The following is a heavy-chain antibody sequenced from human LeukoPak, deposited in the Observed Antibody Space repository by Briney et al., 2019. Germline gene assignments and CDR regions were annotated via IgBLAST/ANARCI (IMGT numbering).Heavy chain of an antibody. CDR3: ARVGITMHYYYYGMDV. CDR1: GGTFSSYA. CDR2: IIPILGIA. J-gene: IGHJ6*02. D-gene: IGHD3-10*01. Sequence: ASVKVSCKASGGTFSSYAISWVRQAPGQGLEWMGRIIPILGIANYEQKFQGRVTITADKSTSTAYMELSSLRSEDTAVYYCARVGITMHYYYYGMDVWGQGTTVTDSS. V-gene: IGHV1-69*04.